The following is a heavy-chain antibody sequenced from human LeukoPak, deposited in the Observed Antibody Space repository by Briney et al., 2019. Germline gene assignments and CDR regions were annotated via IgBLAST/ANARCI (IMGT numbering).Heavy chain of an antibody. Sequence: GGSLRLSCAASGFTFSTYEMTWVRQSPGKGLEWVSYISSSGSTIYYADSVKGRFTISRDNARNSLYLQMNSLRAEDTAVYYCAKVVRNYYGSGSYYPLGYWGQGTLVTVSS. J-gene: IGHJ4*02. CDR3: AKVVRNYYGSGSYYPLGY. V-gene: IGHV3-48*03. CDR2: ISSSGSTI. D-gene: IGHD3-10*01. CDR1: GFTFSTYE.